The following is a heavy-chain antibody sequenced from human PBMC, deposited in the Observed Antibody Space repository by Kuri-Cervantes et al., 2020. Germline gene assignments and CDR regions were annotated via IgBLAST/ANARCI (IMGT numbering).Heavy chain of an antibody. CDR1: GYTFTGYY. CDR2: INPNSGGT. D-gene: IGHD3-10*01. V-gene: IGHV1-2*04. Sequence: ASVKVSCKASGYTFTGYYMHWVRQAPGQGLEWMGWINPNSGGTNYAQKFQGWVTMTRDTSISTAYMELSRLRSEDTAVYYCARGGFDLLSLHFDYWGQGTLVTVSS. J-gene: IGHJ4*02. CDR3: ARGGFDLLSLHFDY.